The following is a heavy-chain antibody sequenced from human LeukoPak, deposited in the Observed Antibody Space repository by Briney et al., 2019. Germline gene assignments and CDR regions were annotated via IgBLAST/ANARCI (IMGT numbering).Heavy chain of an antibody. J-gene: IGHJ4*02. CDR1: GFTFSSYA. CDR3: AKDSPNLTYYYDSSGYSIFDY. Sequence: GGSLRLSCAASGFTFSSYAMSWVRQAPGKGLEWVSAISGSGGITYYADSVKGRFTISRDNSKNTLYLQMNSLRAEDTAVYYCAKDSPNLTYYYDSSGYSIFDYWGQGTLVTVSS. V-gene: IGHV3-23*01. CDR2: ISGSGGIT. D-gene: IGHD3-22*01.